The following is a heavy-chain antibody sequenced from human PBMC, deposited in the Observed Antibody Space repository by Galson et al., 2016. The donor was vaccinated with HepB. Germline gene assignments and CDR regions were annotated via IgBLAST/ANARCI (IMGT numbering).Heavy chain of an antibody. CDR3: ARHALLGAKDFHN. Sequence: SETLSLTCTVSGGPITNNSYWAWTRQSPGKGLEWIGSLHHGGTTYYNPSLMSRFTTSVDTSKNQFSLNLNSVTAADTAVYYCARHALLGAKDFHNWGQGTLVTVS. D-gene: IGHD1-26*01. CDR1: GGPITNNSY. J-gene: IGHJ4*02. CDR2: LHHGGTT. V-gene: IGHV4-39*01.